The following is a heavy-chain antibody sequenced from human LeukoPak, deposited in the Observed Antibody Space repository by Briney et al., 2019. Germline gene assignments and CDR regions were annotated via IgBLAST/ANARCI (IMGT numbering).Heavy chain of an antibody. J-gene: IGHJ6*02. CDR1: GGSISSGGYS. CDR3: ARAFYGMDV. V-gene: IGHV4-30-2*01. Sequence: SQTLSLTCAVSGGSISSGGYSWSWIRQPPGKGLEWIGYIYHSGSTYYNPSLKSRVTISVDRSKNQFSLKLSSVTAADTAVYYCARAFYGMDVWGQGTTVTVS. CDR2: IYHSGST.